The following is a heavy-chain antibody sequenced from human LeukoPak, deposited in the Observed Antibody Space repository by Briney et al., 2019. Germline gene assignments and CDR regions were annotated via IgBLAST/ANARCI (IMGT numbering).Heavy chain of an antibody. CDR1: GDSISSYY. J-gene: IGHJ3*02. D-gene: IGHD3-9*01. CDR3: ARDRYFDWFHAFDI. CDR2: IYYSGST. Sequence: TSETLSLTCTVSGDSISSYYWSWIRQPPGKGLEWIGYIYYSGSTNYNPSLKSRLTISVDTSKNQFSLKLTSVTAADTAVYYCARDRYFDWFHAFDIWGQGTMVTVSS. V-gene: IGHV4-59*01.